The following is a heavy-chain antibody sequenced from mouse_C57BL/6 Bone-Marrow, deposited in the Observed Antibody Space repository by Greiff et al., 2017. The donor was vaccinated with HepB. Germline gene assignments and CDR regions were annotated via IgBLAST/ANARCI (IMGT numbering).Heavy chain of an antibody. CDR2: ISNGGGST. CDR3: ARHGGKNYGSFAY. J-gene: IGHJ3*01. CDR1: GFTFSDYY. D-gene: IGHD1-1*01. V-gene: IGHV5-12*01. Sequence: EVKLVESGGGLVQPGGSLKLSCEASGFTFSDYYMYWVRQTPEKRLEWVAYISNGGGSTYYPDTVKGRFTISRDNAKNTLYLQMSRLKSEDTAMYYCARHGGKNYGSFAYWGQGTLVTVSA.